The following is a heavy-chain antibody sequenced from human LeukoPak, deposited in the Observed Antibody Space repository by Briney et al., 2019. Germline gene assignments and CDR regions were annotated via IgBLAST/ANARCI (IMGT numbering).Heavy chain of an antibody. CDR2: INPNSGGT. D-gene: IGHD3-10*01. CDR3: ARDWGDYYYSGMDV. Sequence: ASVKVSCKASGYTFTGYYMHWVRQAPGQRLEWMGWINPNSGGTNYAQKFQGKVTMPRDTSISTAYLELSRLRSDDTAVYYCARDWGDYYYSGMDVWGQGTTVTVSS. CDR1: GYTFTGYY. V-gene: IGHV1-2*02. J-gene: IGHJ6*02.